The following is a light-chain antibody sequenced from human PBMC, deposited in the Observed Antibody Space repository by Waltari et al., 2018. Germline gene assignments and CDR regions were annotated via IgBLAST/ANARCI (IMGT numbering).Light chain of an antibody. Sequence: EIVLTQSPATLPLSPGERATLSCRPSQSVSSYFAWYQQKPGQAPRLLIYDASNRATGIPARFSGSGSGTDFTLTISSLEPEDFAVYYCQQRSNWPATFGQGTRLEIK. CDR2: DAS. CDR3: QQRSNWPAT. V-gene: IGKV3-11*01. J-gene: IGKJ5*01. CDR1: QSVSSY.